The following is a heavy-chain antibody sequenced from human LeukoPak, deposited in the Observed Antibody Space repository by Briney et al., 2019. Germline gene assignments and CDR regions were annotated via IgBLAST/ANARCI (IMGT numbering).Heavy chain of an antibody. J-gene: IGHJ4*02. CDR2: INPSGGST. CDR1: GYTFTNDY. V-gene: IGHV1-46*01. Sequence: ASVKVSCKASGYTFTNDYIHWVRQAPGQGLEWMGMINPSGGSTTYAQKFQGRVTMTRDTSTSTVYMELSSLRSEDTAVYYCASFGGGYYYFDYWGQGTLVTVSS. CDR3: ASFGGGYYYFDY. D-gene: IGHD3-22*01.